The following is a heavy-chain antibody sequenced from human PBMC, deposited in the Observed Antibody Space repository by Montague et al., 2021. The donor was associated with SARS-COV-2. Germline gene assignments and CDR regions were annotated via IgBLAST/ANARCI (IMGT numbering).Heavy chain of an antibody. CDR2: ISSSGSTI. V-gene: IGHV3-48*03. J-gene: IGHJ6*02. D-gene: IGHD3-3*01. Sequence: SLRLSCAASGFTFSSYEMNWVRQAPGKGLEWVSYISSSGSTIYYADSVKGRFTISRDNAKNSLYLQINSLRAEDTAVYYCARGGTYYDFWSGYQNYYYGMDVWGQGTTVTVSS. CDR1: GFTFSSYE. CDR3: ARGGTYYDFWSGYQNYYYGMDV.